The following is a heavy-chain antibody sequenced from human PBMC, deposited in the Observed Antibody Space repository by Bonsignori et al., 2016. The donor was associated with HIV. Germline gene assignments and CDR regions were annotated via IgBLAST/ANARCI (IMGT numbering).Heavy chain of an antibody. V-gene: IGHV3-21*01. J-gene: IGHJ4*02. Sequence: EVQLVESGGGLVKPGGSLRLSCAASGFTFSSYSMNWVRQAPGKGLEWVSSISSSSSYIYYADSVKGRFTISRDNAKNSLYLQMNSLRAEDTAVYYCVNDYGNFLYYWGRGNPGHRLL. CDR1: GFTFSSYS. CDR3: VNDYGNFLYY. CDR2: ISSSSSYI. D-gene: IGHD4-17*01.